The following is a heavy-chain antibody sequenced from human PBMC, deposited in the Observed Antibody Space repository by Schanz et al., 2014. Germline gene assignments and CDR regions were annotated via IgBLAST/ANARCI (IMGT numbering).Heavy chain of an antibody. CDR1: GDTFSKYN. J-gene: IGHJ6*02. Sequence: QVQLVQSGPEVKKPGSSVKVSCQAFGDTFSKYNIMWVRQVPGQGLVWLGRIMPLRGIGNNAWKFQDRLTITADKSMNITYMDLSSLGTEDTAVYYCTRLRRADPNGFDVWGQGTTVTVS. V-gene: IGHV1-69*02. CDR3: TRLRRADPNGFDV. CDR2: IMPLRGIG. D-gene: IGHD6-19*01.